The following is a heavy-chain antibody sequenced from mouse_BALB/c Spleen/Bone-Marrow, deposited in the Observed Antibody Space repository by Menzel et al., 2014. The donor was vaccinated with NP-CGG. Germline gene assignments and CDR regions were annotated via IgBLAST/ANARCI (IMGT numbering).Heavy chain of an antibody. CDR1: GDSITSGY. Sequence: EVMLVESGPSLVKPSQTLSLPCSVTGDSITSGYWNWIRKFPGNKLEYMGYISYSGSTYFNPSLKSRISITRDTSKNQYYLQLNSVTTEDTATYYCARLGGYGPYFDYWGQGTTLTVSS. J-gene: IGHJ2*01. D-gene: IGHD1-1*02. CDR3: ARLGGYGPYFDY. V-gene: IGHV3-8*02. CDR2: ISYSGST.